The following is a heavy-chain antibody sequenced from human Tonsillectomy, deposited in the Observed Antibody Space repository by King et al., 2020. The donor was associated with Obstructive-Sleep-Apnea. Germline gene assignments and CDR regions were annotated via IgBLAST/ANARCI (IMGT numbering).Heavy chain of an antibody. Sequence: VQLVESGGGLVQPGGSLRLSCAASGFTFSSYWMHWVRQSPGKGLLWVSRISSDGSVTTYADFVKGRFTVSRDDAKNTLYLQMNSLRADDTAVYYCVRAVAGFGDYWGQGPLVTVSS. CDR3: VRAVAGFGDY. D-gene: IGHD6-19*01. J-gene: IGHJ4*02. CDR1: GFTFSSYW. V-gene: IGHV3-74*01. CDR2: ISSDGSVT.